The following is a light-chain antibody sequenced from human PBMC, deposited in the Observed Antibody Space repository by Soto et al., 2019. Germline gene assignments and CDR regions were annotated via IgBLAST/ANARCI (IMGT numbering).Light chain of an antibody. Sequence: EIVLTQSPGTLSLSPGERATLSCRASQRVSSNYLAWYQQKPGQAPRLLIYGVFSRATGIPDRFSGSGSGTDFTLTINRLEPEDFAVYFCQQYSDSLYTFGQGTKLEIK. J-gene: IGKJ2*01. V-gene: IGKV3-20*01. CDR1: QRVSSNY. CDR3: QQYSDSLYT. CDR2: GVF.